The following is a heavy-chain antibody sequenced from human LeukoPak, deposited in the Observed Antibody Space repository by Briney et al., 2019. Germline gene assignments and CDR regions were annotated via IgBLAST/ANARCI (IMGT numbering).Heavy chain of an antibody. V-gene: IGHV3-23*01. Sequence: GASLRLSCAASGFIFRNNAMGWVGQAQGKGLDWVSVITGIGDTTYYADSVKGRFTISRDNSKNTLYVEMNTLRAEDTAVYYCAKWGDYDILTGYYVSDFWGQGTLVTVSS. D-gene: IGHD3-9*01. CDR2: ITGIGDTT. CDR1: GFIFRNNA. CDR3: AKWGDYDILTGYYVSDF. J-gene: IGHJ4*02.